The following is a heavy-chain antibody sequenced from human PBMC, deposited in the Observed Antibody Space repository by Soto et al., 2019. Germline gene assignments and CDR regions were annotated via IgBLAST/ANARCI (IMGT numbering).Heavy chain of an antibody. J-gene: IGHJ5*02. CDR3: ARVLDYSTYRRVVGWFDP. Sequence: SETLSLTCTVSGGSISSYYWSWIRQPPGKGLEWIGYIYYSGSTNYNPSLKRRVTISVDTFKNQFSLKLSSVTAADTAVYYCARVLDYSTYRRVVGWFDPWGQGTLVTVSS. D-gene: IGHD4-4*01. CDR1: GGSISSYY. CDR2: IYYSGST. V-gene: IGHV4-59*01.